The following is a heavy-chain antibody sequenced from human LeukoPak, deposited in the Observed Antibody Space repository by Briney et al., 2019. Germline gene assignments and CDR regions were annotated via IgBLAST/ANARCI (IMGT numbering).Heavy chain of an antibody. J-gene: IGHJ4*02. Sequence: GGSLRLSCAASGFTFSSYSMDWVRQAPGKGLEWVSSISRTSSYVYYADSVKGRFTISRDNAKNSLYLQMNSLRAEDTAVYYCARLGPYYDSSGPPFDYWGQGTLVTVSS. CDR3: ARLGPYYDSSGPPFDY. V-gene: IGHV3-21*01. CDR1: GFTFSSYS. CDR2: ISRTSSYV. D-gene: IGHD3-22*01.